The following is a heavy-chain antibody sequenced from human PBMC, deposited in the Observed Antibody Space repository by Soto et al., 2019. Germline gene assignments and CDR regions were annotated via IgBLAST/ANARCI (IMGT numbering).Heavy chain of an antibody. CDR2: ISSRSAYI. D-gene: IGHD2-15*01. Sequence: GSRRLACTAFGCAFSRYTMSWVRQAPGKGLEWVSSISSRSAYIYYADSLKGRFTISRDNAKNSLHLQVNSLRAEHTAVYYRARGAVGGDGIPTYYFDYWGKGTLVTVSS. CDR1: GCAFSRYT. V-gene: IGHV3-21*01. J-gene: IGHJ4*02. CDR3: ARGAVGGDGIPTYYFDY.